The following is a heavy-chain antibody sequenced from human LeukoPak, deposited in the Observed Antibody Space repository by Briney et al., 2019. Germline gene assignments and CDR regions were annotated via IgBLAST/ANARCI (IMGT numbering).Heavy chain of an antibody. CDR3: AKDIEKSSVDTSPHDGFDY. V-gene: IGHV3-43D*03. J-gene: IGHJ4*02. CDR2: ISRNGGSN. CDR1: GFTFDDYA. D-gene: IGHD5-18*01. Sequence: GGSLTLTCTASGFTFDDYAMHWVRQPAGKGLEWVSLISRNGGSNYNADSVRGGSTISNKNNKNSMYLQINSLRAADTAVYYCAKDIEKSSVDTSPHDGFDYWGQGTLVTVSS.